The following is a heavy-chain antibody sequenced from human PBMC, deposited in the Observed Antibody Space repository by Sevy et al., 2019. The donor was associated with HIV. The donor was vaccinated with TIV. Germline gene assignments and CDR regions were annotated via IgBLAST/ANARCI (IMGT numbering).Heavy chain of an antibody. CDR3: ARDPSTYSSGWYRYYYYGMDV. V-gene: IGHV3-30-3*01. CDR2: ISYDGSNK. Sequence: GGSLRLSCAASVFTFSSYAMHWVRQAPGKGLEWVAVISYDGSNKYYADSVKGRFTISRDNSKNTLYLQMNSLRAEDTAVYYCARDPSTYSSGWYRYYYYGMDVWGQGTTVTVSS. D-gene: IGHD6-19*01. J-gene: IGHJ6*02. CDR1: VFTFSSYA.